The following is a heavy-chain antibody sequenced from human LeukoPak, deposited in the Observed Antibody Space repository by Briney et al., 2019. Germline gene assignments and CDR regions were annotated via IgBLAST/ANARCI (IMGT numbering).Heavy chain of an antibody. V-gene: IGHV3-21*04. D-gene: IGHD6-13*01. CDR2: ISSSSSYI. CDR3: AKAPSLIAAAAPFDY. Sequence: PGGSLRLSCAASGFTFSSYSMNWVRQAPGKGLEWVSSISSSSSYIYYADSVEGRFTISRDNAKNSLYLQMNSLRAEDTAVYYCAKAPSLIAAAAPFDYWGQGTLVTVSS. CDR1: GFTFSSYS. J-gene: IGHJ4*02.